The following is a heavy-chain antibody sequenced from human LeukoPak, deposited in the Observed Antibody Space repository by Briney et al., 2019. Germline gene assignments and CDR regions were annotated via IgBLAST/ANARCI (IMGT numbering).Heavy chain of an antibody. CDR1: GFTFSSYS. J-gene: IGHJ4*02. D-gene: IGHD3-22*01. V-gene: IGHV3-48*01. Sequence: GGSLRLSCAASGFTFSSYSMNWVRQAPGKGLEWVSYISSSSSTIYYADSVKGRFTISRDNAKNSLYLQMNSLRAEDTAVYYCARALYYDSSGYYSSGGYWGQGTLVTVSS. CDR2: ISSSSSTI. CDR3: ARALYYDSSGYYSSGGY.